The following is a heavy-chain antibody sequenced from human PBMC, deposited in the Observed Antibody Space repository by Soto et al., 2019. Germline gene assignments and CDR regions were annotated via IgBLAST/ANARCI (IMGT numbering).Heavy chain of an antibody. V-gene: IGHV1-2*02. CDR3: GRGRSGQIVVFY. D-gene: IGHD5-12*01. CDR2: IGPETGAT. J-gene: IGHJ4*02. Sequence: GASVKVSCMASGYTFTGHYIHWVRQAPEQGPEWMGEIGPETGATRYAQKFRGRVTMTRDMSITTVYMELNNLSPDDTAVYYCGRGRSGQIVVFYWGQGTPVTVSS. CDR1: GYTFTGHY.